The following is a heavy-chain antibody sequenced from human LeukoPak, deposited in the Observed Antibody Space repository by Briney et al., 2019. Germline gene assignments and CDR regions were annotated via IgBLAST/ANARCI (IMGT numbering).Heavy chain of an antibody. Sequence: SETLSLTSTVSGGSIKSYYWSWIRQPPGKGLEWIGYIYYSGSTNYNPSLKSRVTISVDTSKNQFSLKLSSVTAADTAVYYCARVNYYDSSGYYPFDYWGQGTLVTVSS. V-gene: IGHV4-59*01. D-gene: IGHD3-22*01. J-gene: IGHJ4*02. CDR1: GGSIKSYY. CDR2: IYYSGST. CDR3: ARVNYYDSSGYYPFDY.